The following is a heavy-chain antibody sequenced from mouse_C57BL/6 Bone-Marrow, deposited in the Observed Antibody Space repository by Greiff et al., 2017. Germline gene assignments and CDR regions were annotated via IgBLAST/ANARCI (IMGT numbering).Heavy chain of an antibody. CDR3: ARRWLLPYYYAMDY. CDR2: ILPGSGST. Sequence: QVQLKQSGAELMKPGASVKLSCKATGYTFTGYWIEWVKQRPGHGLEWIGEILPGSGSTNDNEKFKGKATFTADTSSNTAYMQLSSLTTEDSAIYYWARRWLLPYYYAMDYWGQGTSVTVSS. V-gene: IGHV1-9*01. CDR1: GYTFTGYW. D-gene: IGHD2-3*01. J-gene: IGHJ4*01.